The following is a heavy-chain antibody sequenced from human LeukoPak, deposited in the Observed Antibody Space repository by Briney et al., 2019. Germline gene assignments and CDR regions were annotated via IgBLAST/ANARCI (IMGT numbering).Heavy chain of an antibody. J-gene: IGHJ6*02. CDR1: GFALSSYW. D-gene: IGHD3-9*01. CDR3: ARVAPYYDILTGFYYYYGMDV. CDR2: IKQDGSEK. V-gene: IGHV3-7*03. Sequence: PGGSLRLSCAASGFALSSYWMSWVRQAPGKGLEWVANIKQDGSEKYYVDSVKGRFTISRDNAKNSLYLQMNSLRAEDTAVYYCARVAPYYDILTGFYYYYGMDVWGQGTTVTVSS.